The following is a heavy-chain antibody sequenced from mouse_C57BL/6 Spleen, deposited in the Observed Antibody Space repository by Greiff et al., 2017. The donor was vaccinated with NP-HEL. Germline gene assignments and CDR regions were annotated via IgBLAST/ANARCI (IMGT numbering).Heavy chain of an antibody. CDR2: IRSKSNNYAT. Sequence: EVMLVESGGGLVQPKGSLKLSCAASGFSFNTYAMNWVRQAPGKGLEWVARIRSKSNNYATYYADSVKDRFTISRDDSESMLYLQMNNLKTEDTAMYYCVRQGDYYGTLAHFDVWGTGTTVTVSS. CDR1: GFSFNTYA. J-gene: IGHJ1*03. V-gene: IGHV10-1*01. D-gene: IGHD1-1*01. CDR3: VRQGDYYGTLAHFDV.